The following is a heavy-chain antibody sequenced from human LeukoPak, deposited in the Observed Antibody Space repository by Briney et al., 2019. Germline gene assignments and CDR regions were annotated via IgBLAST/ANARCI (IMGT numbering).Heavy chain of an antibody. J-gene: IGHJ4*02. Sequence: SETLSLTCAVYGGSFSGYYWSWIRQPPGKGLEWIGEINHSGSTNYNPSLKSRVTISVDTSKNQFSLSLDSVTAADTAVYYCARGLASGYPPIPFDYWGQGALVTVSS. D-gene: IGHD3-3*01. CDR1: GGSFSGYY. CDR2: INHSGST. CDR3: ARGLASGYPPIPFDY. V-gene: IGHV4-34*01.